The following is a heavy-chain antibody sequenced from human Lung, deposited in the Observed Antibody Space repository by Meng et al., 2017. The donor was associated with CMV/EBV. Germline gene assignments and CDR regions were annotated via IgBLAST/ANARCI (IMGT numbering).Heavy chain of an antibody. CDR3: ARGIPGRSYCDY. CDR1: GFYLATYA. J-gene: IGHJ4*02. CDR2: ISANTGKA. Sequence: VELVQAGGEVKKPGASVKVSCKALGFYLATYALYWVRQAPGQGLDWMGWISANTGKAEYAENFTGRFALTSDTHINTAYMELRSLKADDTAVYYCARGIPGRSYCDYWGQGTLVTVSS. V-gene: IGHV1-18*01. D-gene: IGHD2-15*01.